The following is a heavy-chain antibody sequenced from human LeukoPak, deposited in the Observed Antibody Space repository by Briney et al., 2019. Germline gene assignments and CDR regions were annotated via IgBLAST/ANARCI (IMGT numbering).Heavy chain of an antibody. J-gene: IGHJ4*02. V-gene: IGHV4-38-2*02. CDR1: GYSISSGYY. Sequence: SETLSLTCSGSGYSISSGYYWGWIRQPPGKGLEWIGSIYHSGSTYYNPSLESRVTISVDTSKNQFSLKLSSVTAADTAVYYCARELKNYFDYWGQGTLVTVSS. CDR3: ARELKNYFDY. CDR2: IYHSGST.